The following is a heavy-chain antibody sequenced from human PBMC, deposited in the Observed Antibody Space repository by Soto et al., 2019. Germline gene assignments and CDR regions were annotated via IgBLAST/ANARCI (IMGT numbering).Heavy chain of an antibody. CDR1: GFTFSSYA. V-gene: IGHV3-30-3*01. Sequence: QVQLVESGGGVVQPGRSLRLSCAASGFTFSSYAMHWVRQAPGKGLEWVAVISYDGSNKYYADSVKGRFTISRDNSKNTLYLQMHSLRAEDTAVYYCASAAQLWLCIDYWGQGTLVTVSS. D-gene: IGHD5-18*01. CDR3: ASAAQLWLCIDY. J-gene: IGHJ4*02. CDR2: ISYDGSNK.